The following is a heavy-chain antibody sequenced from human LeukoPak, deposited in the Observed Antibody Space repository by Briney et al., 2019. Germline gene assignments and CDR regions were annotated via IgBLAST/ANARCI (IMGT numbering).Heavy chain of an antibody. Sequence: GRSLRLSCAASGFTFSSNWMHWVRQAPGKGLLWVSRINSDGSGTSYADSVKGRFTISRDNAKNTLYLQMNSLRAEDTAVYYCAWSRDGYNYFVYWGQGTLVTVSS. CDR2: INSDGSGT. D-gene: IGHD5-24*01. J-gene: IGHJ4*02. CDR1: GFTFSSNW. CDR3: AWSRDGYNYFVY. V-gene: IGHV3-74*01.